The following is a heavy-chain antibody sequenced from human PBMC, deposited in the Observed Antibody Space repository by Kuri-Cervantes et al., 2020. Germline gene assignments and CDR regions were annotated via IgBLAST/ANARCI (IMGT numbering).Heavy chain of an antibody. D-gene: IGHD1-26*01. V-gene: IGHV3-9*01. Sequence: SLKISCAASGFTFSSYAMHWVRQAPGKGLEWVSGISWNSGSIGYADSVKGRFTISRDNAKNSLYLQMNSLRAEDTALYYCAKDIFFRGSYYGGLDYWGQGTLVTVSS. CDR1: GFTFSSYA. J-gene: IGHJ4*02. CDR3: AKDIFFRGSYYGGLDY. CDR2: ISWNSGSI.